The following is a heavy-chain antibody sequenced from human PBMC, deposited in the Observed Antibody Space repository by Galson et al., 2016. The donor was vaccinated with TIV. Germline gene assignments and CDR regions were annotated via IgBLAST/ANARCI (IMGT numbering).Heavy chain of an antibody. CDR3: ALTYCGGDCYPPGGMDV. CDR1: GGTFSTYA. V-gene: IGHV1-69*13. CDR2: IIPIFDTT. Sequence: SVKVSCKASGGTFSTYAISWVRQAPGQGLEWMGGIIPIFDTTNYAEKFQGRVTITADESTSTAYMELSSPRSEDTAIYYCALTYCGGDCYPPGGMDVWGHGTAVTVSS. D-gene: IGHD2-21*02. J-gene: IGHJ6*02.